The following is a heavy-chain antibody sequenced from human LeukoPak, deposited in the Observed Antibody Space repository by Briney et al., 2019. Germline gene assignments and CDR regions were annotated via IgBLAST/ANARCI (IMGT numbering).Heavy chain of an antibody. Sequence: GGSPRLSCTASGFSFKKYGIHWVRQAPGKGLEWVTFMQYGGSDKLYADSVKGRFTISRDNSKNTVYLQMNSLRSEDTAVYYCARGLPNSGSYISNDALDIWGQGTMVTVSS. J-gene: IGHJ3*02. CDR2: MQYGGSDK. CDR1: GFSFKKYG. D-gene: IGHD1-26*01. CDR3: ARGLPNSGSYISNDALDI. V-gene: IGHV3-30*02.